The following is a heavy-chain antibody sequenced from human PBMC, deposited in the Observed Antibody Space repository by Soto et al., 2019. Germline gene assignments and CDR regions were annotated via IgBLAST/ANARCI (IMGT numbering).Heavy chain of an antibody. Sequence: SETLSLTCTVSGGSISSSSYYWGWIRQPPGKGLEWIGSIYYSGSTYYNPSLKSRVTISVDTSKNQFSLKLSSVTAADTAVYYCARSLISKYDYIWGSYRPYYFDYWGQETLVTVSS. V-gene: IGHV4-39*01. CDR2: IYYSGST. J-gene: IGHJ4*02. D-gene: IGHD3-16*02. CDR3: ARSLISKYDYIWGSYRPYYFDY. CDR1: GGSISSSSYY.